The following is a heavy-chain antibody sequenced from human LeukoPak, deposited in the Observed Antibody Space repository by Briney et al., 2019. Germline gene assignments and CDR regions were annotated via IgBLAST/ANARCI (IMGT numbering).Heavy chain of an antibody. CDR2: ISSSGSTI. J-gene: IGHJ4*02. CDR1: GVTFSSYS. CDR3: ARDNSWYSSGWYFDY. Sequence: PGGSLRLSCAASGVTFSSYSMNWVRQAPGKGLEWVSYISSSGSTIYYADSVKGRFTISRDNAKNSLYLQMNSLRAEDTAVYYCARDNSWYSSGWYFDYWGQGTLVTVSS. V-gene: IGHV3-48*04. D-gene: IGHD6-19*01.